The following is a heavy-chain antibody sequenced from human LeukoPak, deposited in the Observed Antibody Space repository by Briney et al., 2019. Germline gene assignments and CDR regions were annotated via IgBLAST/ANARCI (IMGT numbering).Heavy chain of an antibody. CDR1: EFTFSDHC. Sequence: GGSLRLSCAASEFTFSDHCMTWIRQSPGKGLEWISYISPSAYSTYYADSVKGRFSISRDNAKNSLYLQMNSLRVEDTAIYYCARGKRRFDIWGQGTLVTVSS. J-gene: IGHJ4*02. CDR3: ARGKRRFDI. CDR2: ISPSAYST. V-gene: IGHV3-11*01.